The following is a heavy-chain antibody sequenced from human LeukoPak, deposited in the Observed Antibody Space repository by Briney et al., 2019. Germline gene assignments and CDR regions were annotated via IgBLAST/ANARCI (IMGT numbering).Heavy chain of an antibody. CDR1: GGTFSSYA. D-gene: IGHD2/OR15-2a*01. V-gene: IGHV1-69*13. Sequence: GASVKVSCKASGGTFSSYAISWVRQAPGQGLEWMGGIIPIFGTANYAQKFHGRVTITADESTSTAYMELSSLRSEDTAVYYCAAAPTLPRDAFDIWGQGTMVTVSS. CDR2: IIPIFGTA. J-gene: IGHJ3*02. CDR3: AAAPTLPRDAFDI.